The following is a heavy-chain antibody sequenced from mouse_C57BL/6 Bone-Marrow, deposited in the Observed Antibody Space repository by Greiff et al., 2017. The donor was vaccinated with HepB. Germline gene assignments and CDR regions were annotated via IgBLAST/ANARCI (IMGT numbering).Heavy chain of an antibody. V-gene: IGHV1-55*01. Sequence: QVQLQQPGAELVKPGASVKMSCKASGYTFTSYWITWVKQRPGQGLEWIGDIYPGSGSTNYNEKFKSKATLTVDTSSSTAYMQLSSLTSEDSAVYFCARAYSNYGENYFDYWGQGTTLTVSS. CDR3: ARAYSNYGENYFDY. D-gene: IGHD2-5*01. CDR1: GYTFTSYW. J-gene: IGHJ2*01. CDR2: IYPGSGST.